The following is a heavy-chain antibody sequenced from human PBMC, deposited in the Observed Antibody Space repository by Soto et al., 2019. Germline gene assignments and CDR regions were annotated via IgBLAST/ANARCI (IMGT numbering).Heavy chain of an antibody. CDR3: ARYRSLDP. J-gene: IGHJ5*02. Sequence: EVQLVESGGGLVQPGGSLRLSCADSGFILRNYWMSWVRQAPGMGLQWVASIKEDGSEKYYVDLVKGRFPTSRENAKNSLYLQMNSLRAEDTAVYYCARYRSLDPWGQGILVTVSS. D-gene: IGHD3-16*02. V-gene: IGHV3-7*03. CDR1: GFILRNYW. CDR2: IKEDGSEK.